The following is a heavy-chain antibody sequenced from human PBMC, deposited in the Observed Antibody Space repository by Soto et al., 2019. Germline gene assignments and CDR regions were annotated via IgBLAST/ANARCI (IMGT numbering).Heavy chain of an antibody. V-gene: IGHV1-18*04. J-gene: IGHJ3*01. D-gene: IGHD3-22*01. CDR3: ARGGHDSSADALDF. CDR2: INAYNGDT. Sequence: ASVKVSCKASGYTFTGYYMHWVRQAPGQGLEWMGWINAYNGDTNYAQRVQGRVTMTTDTSTSTAYMELRSLRSDDTAVYYCARGGHDSSADALDFWGQGTMVTVSS. CDR1: GYTFTGYY.